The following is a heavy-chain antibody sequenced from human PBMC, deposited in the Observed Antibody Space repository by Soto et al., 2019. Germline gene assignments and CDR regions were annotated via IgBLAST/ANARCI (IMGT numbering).Heavy chain of an antibody. V-gene: IGHV4-31*03. CDR2: IYYSGST. Sequence: SETLSLTCTVSGGSISSGGYYWSWIRQHPGKGLEWIGYIYYSGSTYYNPSLKSRVTISVDTSKKQFSLKLSSVTAADTAVYYCARVSLRFNWFDFWGLGTLVTVSS. CDR3: ARVSLRFNWFDF. D-gene: IGHD5-12*01. J-gene: IGHJ5*01. CDR1: GGSISSGGYY.